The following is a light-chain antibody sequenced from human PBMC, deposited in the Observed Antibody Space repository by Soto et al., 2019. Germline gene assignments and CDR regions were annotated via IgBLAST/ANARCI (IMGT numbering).Light chain of an antibody. V-gene: IGKV1-5*03. CDR2: RAS. Sequence: DIQMAHSPSTLSASVGDRVTITCRASQNVNTWLAWYRQKPGEAPKVLIYRASNLERGVPSRFSGSGSGTEFSLTISSLLPEDFATYYCQQYNSFLWTFGQGTKVDI. CDR3: QQYNSFLWT. CDR1: QNVNTW. J-gene: IGKJ1*01.